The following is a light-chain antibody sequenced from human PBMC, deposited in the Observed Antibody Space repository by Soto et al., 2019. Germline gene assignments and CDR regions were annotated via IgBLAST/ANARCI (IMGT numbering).Light chain of an antibody. CDR3: CSSGGSRAV. Sequence: QSALTQPASVSGSPGQSITISCTGTSSDVGSHNLVSWYQQHPGQAPKLMIYEVSKRPLGVSARFSASKSGNTASLTISGLHADDDADYFCCSSGGSRAVFAGGTQLTVL. V-gene: IGLV2-23*02. J-gene: IGLJ7*01. CDR2: EVS. CDR1: SSDVGSHNL.